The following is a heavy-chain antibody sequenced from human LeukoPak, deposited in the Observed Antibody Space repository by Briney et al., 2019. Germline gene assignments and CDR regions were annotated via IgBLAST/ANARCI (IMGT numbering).Heavy chain of an antibody. CDR3: ARDEHQYFHASSGRFDY. D-gene: IGHD6-19*01. V-gene: IGHV3-30*03. CDR1: GFTFTSYG. CDR2: ISYDGSNK. Sequence: GRSLRLSCAASGFTFTSYGMHWVRQAPGKGLEWVAVISYDGSNKYYADSVRGRFTISRDNAKNSLYLQMNSLRAEDTAVYYCARDEHQYFHASSGRFDYWGQGILVTVSS. J-gene: IGHJ4*02.